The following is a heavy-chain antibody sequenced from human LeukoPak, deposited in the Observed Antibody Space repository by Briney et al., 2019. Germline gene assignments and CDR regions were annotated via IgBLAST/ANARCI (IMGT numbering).Heavy chain of an antibody. J-gene: IGHJ6*02. CDR2: ISWNSGNI. CDR3: AKDRGIAASGKKGMDV. Sequence: PGRSLRLSCIGSGFSFDDYGMHWVRQVPGKGLEWVSHISWNSGNIGYVDSMKGRFTISRDNAKNSLYLEMNSLRPEDTALYYCAKDRGIAASGKKGMDVWGQGTTVTVSS. D-gene: IGHD6-13*01. V-gene: IGHV3-9*01. CDR1: GFSFDDYG.